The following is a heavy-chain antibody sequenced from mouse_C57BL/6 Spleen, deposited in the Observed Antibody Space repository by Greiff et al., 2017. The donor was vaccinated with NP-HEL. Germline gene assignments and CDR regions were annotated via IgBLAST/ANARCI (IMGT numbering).Heavy chain of an antibody. V-gene: IGHV1-42*01. J-gene: IGHJ2*01. D-gene: IGHD2-4*01. Sequence: VQLQQSGPELVKPGASVKISCKASGYSFTGYYMNWVKQSPEKSLEWIGEINPSTGGTTYNQKFKAKATLTVDKSSSTAYMQLKSLTSEDSAVYYCARCGDYDYDHRYFDYWGQGTTRTVSS. CDR1: GYSFTGYY. CDR3: ARCGDYDYDHRYFDY. CDR2: INPSTGGT.